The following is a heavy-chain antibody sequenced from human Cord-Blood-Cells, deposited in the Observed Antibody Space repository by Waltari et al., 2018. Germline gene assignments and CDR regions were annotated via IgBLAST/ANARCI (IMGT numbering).Heavy chain of an antibody. CDR2: ISWNSGSI. V-gene: IGHV3-9*01. J-gene: IGHJ4*02. CDR1: GFTFADYA. D-gene: IGHD1-26*01. Sequence: EVQLVESGGGLVQPGRSLRLSCAASGFTFADYAMHWVRQAPGKGLEWVSGISWNSGSIGYADSVKGRFTISRDNAKNSLYLQMNRLRAEDTALYYCAKDVVGATPDYWGQGTLVTVSS. CDR3: AKDVVGATPDY.